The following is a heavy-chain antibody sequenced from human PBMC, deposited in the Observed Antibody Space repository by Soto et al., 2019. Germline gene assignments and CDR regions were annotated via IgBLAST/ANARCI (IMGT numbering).Heavy chain of an antibody. D-gene: IGHD6-13*01. CDR2: ISYDGSNK. CDR1: GFTFSSYG. V-gene: IGHV3-30*18. Sequence: QVQLVESGGGVVQPGRSLRLSCAASGFTFSSYGMHWVRQAPGRGLEWVAVISYDGSNKHYADSVKGRVTVSRDNSRNTLYLQVNSLRVEDTAIYYCAKTFGTKAMALGAAPGVDYWGQGTLVTVSS. CDR3: AKTFGTKAMALGAAPGVDY. J-gene: IGHJ4*02.